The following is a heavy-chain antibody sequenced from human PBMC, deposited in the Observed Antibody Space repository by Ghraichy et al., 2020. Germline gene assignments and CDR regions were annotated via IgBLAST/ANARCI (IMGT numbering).Heavy chain of an antibody. V-gene: IGHV1-69*04. Sequence: SVKVSCKASGGTFSSYAISWVRQAPGQGLEWMGRIIPILGIANYAQKFQGRVTITADKSTSTAYMELSSLRSEDTAVYYCARDAEVTIFGVVDNWFDPWGQGTLVTV. CDR1: GGTFSSYA. CDR2: IIPILGIA. J-gene: IGHJ5*02. CDR3: ARDAEVTIFGVVDNWFDP. D-gene: IGHD3-3*01.